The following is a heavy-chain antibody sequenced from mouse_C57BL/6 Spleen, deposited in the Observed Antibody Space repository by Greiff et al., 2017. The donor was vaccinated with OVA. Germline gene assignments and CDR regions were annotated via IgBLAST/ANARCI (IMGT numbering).Heavy chain of an antibody. Sequence: QVQLQPPGAELVKPGASVKLSCKASGYTFTSYWMHWVKQRPGQGLEWIGMIHPNSGSTNYNEKFKSKATLTVDKSSSTAYMQLSSLTSEDSAVYYCARSTVVATREFDYWGQGTTLTVSS. J-gene: IGHJ2*01. CDR3: ARSTVVATREFDY. CDR1: GYTFTSYW. V-gene: IGHV1-64*01. CDR2: IHPNSGST. D-gene: IGHD1-1*01.